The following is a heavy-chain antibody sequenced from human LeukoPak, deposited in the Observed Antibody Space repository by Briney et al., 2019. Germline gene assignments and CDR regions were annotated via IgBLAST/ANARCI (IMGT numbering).Heavy chain of an antibody. J-gene: IGHJ5*02. Sequence: GASVKVSCKASGGTFSSYAISWVRQAPGQGLEWMGGVIPIFGTANYAQKFQGRVTITTDESTSTAYMELSSLRSEDTAVYYCAREGDFWSGYSGGGNWFDPWGQGTLVTVSS. D-gene: IGHD3-3*01. V-gene: IGHV1-69*05. CDR3: AREGDFWSGYSGGGNWFDP. CDR2: VIPIFGTA. CDR1: GGTFSSYA.